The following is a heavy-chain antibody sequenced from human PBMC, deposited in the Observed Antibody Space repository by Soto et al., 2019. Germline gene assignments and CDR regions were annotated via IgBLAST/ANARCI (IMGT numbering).Heavy chain of an antibody. D-gene: IGHD2-15*01. V-gene: IGHV3-23*01. Sequence: PGGSQRLSCAACGFTFSSYAMSWVRQDPGKGLEWVSAISGSGGSTYYADSVKGRFTISRDNSKNTLYLQMNSLRAEDTAVYYCAKGWLVAASYFAYWGQGTLVTVSS. CDR2: ISGSGGST. J-gene: IGHJ4*02. CDR3: AKGWLVAASYFAY. CDR1: GFTFSSYA.